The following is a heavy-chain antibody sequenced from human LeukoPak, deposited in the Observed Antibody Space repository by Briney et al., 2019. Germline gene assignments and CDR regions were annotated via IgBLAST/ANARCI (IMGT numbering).Heavy chain of an antibody. CDR2: INPSGGST. Sequence: ASVKVSCKASGYTFTSYYMHWVRQAPGQGLEWMGIINPSGGSTSYAQKFQGRVTMTRDMSTSTVYMGLSSLRSEDTAVYYCARDLTSSYCSGGSCYPYYYYYYYMDVWGKGTTVTVSS. V-gene: IGHV1-46*01. CDR3: ARDLTSSYCSGGSCYPYYYYYYYMDV. J-gene: IGHJ6*03. D-gene: IGHD2-15*01. CDR1: GYTFTSYY.